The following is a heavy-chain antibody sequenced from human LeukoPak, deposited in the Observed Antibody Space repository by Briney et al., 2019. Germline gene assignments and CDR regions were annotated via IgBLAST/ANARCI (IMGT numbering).Heavy chain of an antibody. CDR3: ARGADTSSWSFYYYYMDV. J-gene: IGHJ6*03. CDR2: ISGTSGSGGS. V-gene: IGHV3-23*01. D-gene: IGHD6-13*01. CDR1: GFDFSTYA. Sequence: GGSLRLSCAASGFDFSTYAMTWVRQAPGKGLEFVSVISGTSGSGGSYYTGSVKGRFTISRDNSKNTLFLQMTNLRADDTAVYYCARGADTSSWSFYYYYMDVWGKGTTVTVSS.